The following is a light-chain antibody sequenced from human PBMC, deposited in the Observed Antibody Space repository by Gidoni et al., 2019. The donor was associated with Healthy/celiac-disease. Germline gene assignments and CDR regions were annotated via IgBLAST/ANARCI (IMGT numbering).Light chain of an antibody. CDR1: QDISNY. V-gene: IGKV1-33*01. CDR2: DAS. CDR3: QQYDNLGLT. Sequence: DIQMPQSPSSLSASVGDRVTITCQASQDISNYLNWYQQKPGKAPKLLIYDASNLETGFPSRFSGSGSGTDFTFTISSLQPEDIATYYCQQYDNLGLTFGGXTKVEIK. J-gene: IGKJ4*01.